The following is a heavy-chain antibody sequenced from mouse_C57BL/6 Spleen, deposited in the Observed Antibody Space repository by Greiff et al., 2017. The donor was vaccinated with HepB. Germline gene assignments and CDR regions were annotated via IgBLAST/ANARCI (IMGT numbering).Heavy chain of an antibody. D-gene: IGHD2-2*01. J-gene: IGHJ3*01. Sequence: VQLQQPGAELVRPGSSVKLSCKASGYTFTSYWMDWVKQRPGQGLEWIGNIYPSDSETHYNQKFKDKATLTVDKSSSTAYMQLSSLTSEDSAVYYCARSTMVTTAFAYWGQGTLVTVSA. CDR3: ARSTMVTTAFAY. CDR2: IYPSDSET. V-gene: IGHV1-61*01. CDR1: GYTFTSYW.